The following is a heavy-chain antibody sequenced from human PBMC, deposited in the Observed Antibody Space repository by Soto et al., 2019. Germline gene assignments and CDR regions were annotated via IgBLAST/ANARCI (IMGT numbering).Heavy chain of an antibody. V-gene: IGHV3-49*03. CDR2: IRSKAYGGTT. Sequence: GGSLRLSCTASGFTFGDYAMSWFRQAPGKGLEWVGFIRSKAYGGTTEYAASVKGRFTISRDDSKSIAYLQMNSLKTEDTAVYYCTRDVLGGPLTDYDILTGPYRPPSDYYMDVWGKGTTVTVSS. D-gene: IGHD3-9*01. CDR3: TRDVLGGPLTDYDILTGPYRPPSDYYMDV. J-gene: IGHJ6*03. CDR1: GFTFGDYA.